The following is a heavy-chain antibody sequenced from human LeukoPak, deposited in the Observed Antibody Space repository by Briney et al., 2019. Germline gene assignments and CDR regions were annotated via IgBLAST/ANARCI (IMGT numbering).Heavy chain of an antibody. CDR2: IYYSGST. Sequence: SETLSLTCTVSGGSISSHYWSWIRQPPGKGLEWIGYIYYSGSTNYNPSLKSRVTISVDTSKNQFSLKLSSVTAADTAVYYCASTTNTYYYDSSGYPSTRFDYWGQGTLVTVSS. D-gene: IGHD3-22*01. CDR1: GGSISSHY. CDR3: ASTTNTYYYDSSGYPSTRFDY. V-gene: IGHV4-59*11. J-gene: IGHJ4*02.